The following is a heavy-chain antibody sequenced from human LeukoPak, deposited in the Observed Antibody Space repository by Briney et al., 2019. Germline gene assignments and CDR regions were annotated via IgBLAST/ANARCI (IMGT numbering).Heavy chain of an antibody. CDR1: GGSISTYY. D-gene: IGHD5-24*01. J-gene: IGHJ4*02. V-gene: IGHV4-59*01. CDR2: IYYSGST. CDR3: ARRDGYNSYYFDY. Sequence: SETLSLTCTVSGGSISTYYWSWIRQPPGEGLEWIGYIYYSGSTNYNPSLKSRVTISVDTSKNQFSLKLSSVTAADTAVYYCARRDGYNSYYFDYWGQGTPVTVSS.